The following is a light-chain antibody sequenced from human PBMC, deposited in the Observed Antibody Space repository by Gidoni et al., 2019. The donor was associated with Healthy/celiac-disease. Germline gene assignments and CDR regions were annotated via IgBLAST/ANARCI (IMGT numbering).Light chain of an antibody. CDR3: MQALQTLLT. V-gene: IGKV2-28*01. CDR1: QSLLHSNVYNY. Sequence: DIVMTQSPLSLPVTPGEPASTPSRSSQSLLHSNVYNYLDWYLQKPGQSPQLLIYLGSNRASGVPDRFSGSGSGTDFTLKISRVEAEDVGVYYCMQALQTLLTFGGGTKVEIK. J-gene: IGKJ4*01. CDR2: LGS.